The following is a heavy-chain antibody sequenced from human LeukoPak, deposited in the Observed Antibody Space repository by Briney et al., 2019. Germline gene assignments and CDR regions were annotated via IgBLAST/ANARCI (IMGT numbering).Heavy chain of an antibody. CDR2: IYYSGST. J-gene: IGHJ4*02. D-gene: IGHD6-13*01. CDR1: GGSISGGDYY. CDR3: ARHAGYSSSWLDY. Sequence: PSQTLSLTCTVSGGSISGGDYYWSWIRQHPGKGLEWIGYIYYSGSTYYNPSLKSRVTISVDTSKKQFSLKLGSVTAADTAVYYCARHAGYSSSWLDYWGQGTLVTVSS. V-gene: IGHV4-30-4*01.